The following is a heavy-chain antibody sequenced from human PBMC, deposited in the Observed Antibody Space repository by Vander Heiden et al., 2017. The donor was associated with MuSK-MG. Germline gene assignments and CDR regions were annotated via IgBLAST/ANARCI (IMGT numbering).Heavy chain of an antibody. Sequence: QLQLVESGGGVVQPGRSLRLSCAASGFTFSSYGMHWVRQAPGKGLEWVAVISYDGSNKYYADSVKGRFTISRDNSKNTLYLQMNSLRAEDTAVYYCAKEGRYFDWLSTLRPYYYYYYMDVWGKGTTVTVSS. CDR3: AKEGRYFDWLSTLRPYYYYYYMDV. D-gene: IGHD3-9*01. J-gene: IGHJ6*03. CDR2: ISYDGSNK. CDR1: GFTFSSYG. V-gene: IGHV3-30*18.